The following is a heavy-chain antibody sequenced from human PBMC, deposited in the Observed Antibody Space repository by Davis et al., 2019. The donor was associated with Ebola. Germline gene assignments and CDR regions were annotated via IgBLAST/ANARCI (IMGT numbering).Heavy chain of an antibody. J-gene: IGHJ3*02. CDR1: GYTFTGYY. D-gene: IGHD6-13*01. Sequence: ASVKVSCKASGYTFTGYYMHWVRQAPGQGLEWMGRINPNSGGTNYAQKFQGRVTMTRDTSISTAYMELSRLRSDDTAVYYCARDLGEAAAADDAFDIWGQGTMVTVSS. CDR3: ARDLGEAAAADDAFDI. CDR2: INPNSGGT. V-gene: IGHV1-2*06.